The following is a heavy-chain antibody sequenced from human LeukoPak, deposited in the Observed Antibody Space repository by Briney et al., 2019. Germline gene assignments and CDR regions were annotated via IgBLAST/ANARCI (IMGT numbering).Heavy chain of an antibody. CDR3: ARLHDEYSSSYYFDY. J-gene: IGHJ4*02. CDR2: ISSSGGST. D-gene: IGHD6-6*01. Sequence: GGSLRLSCAASGFTFSSYAMNWVRQAPGKGLEWVSGISSSGGSTSYADSVKGRFTISRDNAKNSLYLQMNSLRAEDTAVYYCARLHDEYSSSYYFDYWGQGTLVTVSS. V-gene: IGHV3-23*01. CDR1: GFTFSSYA.